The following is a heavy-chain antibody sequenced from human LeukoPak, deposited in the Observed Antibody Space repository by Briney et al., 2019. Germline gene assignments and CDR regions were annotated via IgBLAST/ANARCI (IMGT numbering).Heavy chain of an antibody. Sequence: GGSLRLSCAASGFTFSSYSMNWVRQAPGKGLEWISYISNSGSDTVYAASVKGRFTISRDNAKNSLYLQMDSLRAEDTAVYYCAKGVDGSGSRFDYWGQGTLVTVSS. V-gene: IGHV3-21*05. D-gene: IGHD3-10*01. CDR2: ISNSGSDT. CDR1: GFTFSSYS. CDR3: AKGVDGSGSRFDY. J-gene: IGHJ4*02.